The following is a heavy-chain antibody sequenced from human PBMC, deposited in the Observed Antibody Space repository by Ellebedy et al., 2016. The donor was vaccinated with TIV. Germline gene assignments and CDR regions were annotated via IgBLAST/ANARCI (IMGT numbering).Heavy chain of an antibody. CDR3: ARDLVGGADY. CDR1: GFTFETDP. Sequence: GESLKISCAASGFTFETDPMNWVRHSPTRGLEWIANIRAEGDRQFYADSVKGRFTPSRDNSKNTLYLQMNSLRAEDTAVYYCARDLVGGADYWGQGTLVTVSS. CDR2: IRAEGDRQ. V-gene: IGHV3-23*01. J-gene: IGHJ4*02. D-gene: IGHD2-2*01.